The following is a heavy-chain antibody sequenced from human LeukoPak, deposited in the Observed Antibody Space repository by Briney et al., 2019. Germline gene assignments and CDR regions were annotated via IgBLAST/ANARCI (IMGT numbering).Heavy chain of an antibody. CDR1: GYTLTELS. CDR2: FDPEDGET. V-gene: IGHV1-24*01. J-gene: IGHJ4*02. D-gene: IGHD3/OR15-3a*01. CDR3: ATAGDWFTREAEIPL. Sequence: KPGASVKVSCKVSGYTLTELSMHWVRQAPGKGLEWMGGFDPEDGETIYAQKFQGRVTMTEDTSTDTAYMELSSLRSEDTAVYYCATAGDWFTREAEIPLWGQGTLVTVSS.